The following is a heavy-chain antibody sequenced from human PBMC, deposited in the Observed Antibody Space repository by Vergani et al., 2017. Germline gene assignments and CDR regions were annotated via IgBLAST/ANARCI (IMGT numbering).Heavy chain of an antibody. CDR3: TSRHPGIAAAGTNY. V-gene: IGHV3-73*01. CDR1: GFTFSGSA. CDR2: IRSKANSYAT. D-gene: IGHD6-13*01. Sequence: EVQLVESGGGLVKPGGSLKLSCAASGFTFSGSAMHWVRQASGKGLEWVGRIRSKANSYATAYAASVKGRFTISRDDSKNTAYLQMNSLKTEDTAVYYCTSRHPGIAAAGTNYWGQGTLVTVSS. J-gene: IGHJ4*02.